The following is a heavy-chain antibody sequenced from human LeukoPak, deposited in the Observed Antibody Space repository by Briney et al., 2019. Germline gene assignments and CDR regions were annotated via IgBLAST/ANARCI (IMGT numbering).Heavy chain of an antibody. CDR3: AKGGGGRLIYYYYMDV. J-gene: IGHJ6*03. V-gene: IGHV3-9*03. D-gene: IGHD3-16*01. Sequence: GGSLRLSCAASGFIFDDSAMHWVRRAPGKGREWVSGISWDSDSIDYADSVKGRFTISRDNAKNSLYLQMNSLRAEDMALYYCAKGGGGRLIYYYYMDVWGKGTTVTVSS. CDR2: ISWDSDSI. CDR1: GFIFDDSA.